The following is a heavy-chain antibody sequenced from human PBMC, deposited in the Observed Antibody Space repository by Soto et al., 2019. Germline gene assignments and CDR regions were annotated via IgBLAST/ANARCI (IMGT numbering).Heavy chain of an antibody. CDR1: GFTFSSYA. Sequence: QVQLGESGGGVVQPGRSLRLSCAASGFTFSSYAMHWVRQAPGKGLEWVAGISYDGRNKYYADSVKGRFTISRDNSKNTLYLQKNSLRDKDTAVYYCARVAYYYDSSVYSGSVHYFDYWGQGTLVTVSS. V-gene: IGHV3-30*04. D-gene: IGHD3-22*01. J-gene: IGHJ4*02. CDR3: ARVAYYYDSSVYSGSVHYFDY. CDR2: ISYDGRNK.